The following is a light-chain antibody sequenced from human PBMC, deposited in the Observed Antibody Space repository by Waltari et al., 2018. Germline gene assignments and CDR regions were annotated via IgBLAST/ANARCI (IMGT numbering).Light chain of an antibody. V-gene: IGLV7-43*01. CDR3: LLYFGGAHLV. CDR1: IGAVNSGYY. CDR2: NTN. J-gene: IGLJ3*02. Sequence: QTVVTQEPSLTVSPGGTVTLTCASSIGAVNSGYYPNWFQQKPGQAPRSLIYNTNNKHPWTPARFSGSLLGGKAALTLSSVQPEDEADYFCLLYFGGAHLVFGGGTKLTVL.